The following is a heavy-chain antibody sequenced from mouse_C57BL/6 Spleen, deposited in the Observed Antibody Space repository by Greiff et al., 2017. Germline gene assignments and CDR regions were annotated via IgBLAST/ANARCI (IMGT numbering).Heavy chain of an antibody. Sequence: EVQLVESGGGLVQPKGSLKLSCAASGFSFNTYAMNWVRQAPGKGLEWVARIRSKSNNYATYYADSVKDRFTISRDDSESMLYLQMNNLKTDDTAMYYCVSEIYYGNYGWFAYWGQGTLVTVSA. J-gene: IGHJ3*01. V-gene: IGHV10-1*01. CDR3: VSEIYYGNYGWFAY. CDR2: IRSKSNNYAT. CDR1: GFSFNTYA. D-gene: IGHD2-1*01.